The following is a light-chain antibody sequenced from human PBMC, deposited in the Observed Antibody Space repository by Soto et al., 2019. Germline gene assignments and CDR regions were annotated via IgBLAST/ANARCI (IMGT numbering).Light chain of an antibody. Sequence: QAVVTQPPSVSGAPGQRVSISCTGSSSNLGAGYDVHWYQHLPGTAPTLLIYDNTNRPSGVPDRFSGSKSGTSASLAISTLQSEDEADYYCQSYDNSLRGYVFGPGTQLTVL. CDR3: QSYDNSLRGYV. CDR1: SSNLGAGYD. V-gene: IGLV1-40*01. J-gene: IGLJ7*01. CDR2: DNT.